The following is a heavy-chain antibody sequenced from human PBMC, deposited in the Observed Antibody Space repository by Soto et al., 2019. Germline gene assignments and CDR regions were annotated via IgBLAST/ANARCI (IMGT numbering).Heavy chain of an antibody. CDR1: GFSISSGYF. Sequence: SETLSLTCAVSGFSISSGYFWGWIRQPPGKGPEWLGSIYHSGTTYYNPSVKGRVTISVDTSKNQFSLKMSSVTAADTAVYYCARDSSGYYWFDPWGQGTLVTVYS. J-gene: IGHJ5*02. CDR2: IYHSGTT. D-gene: IGHD3-22*01. CDR3: ARDSSGYYWFDP. V-gene: IGHV4-38-2*02.